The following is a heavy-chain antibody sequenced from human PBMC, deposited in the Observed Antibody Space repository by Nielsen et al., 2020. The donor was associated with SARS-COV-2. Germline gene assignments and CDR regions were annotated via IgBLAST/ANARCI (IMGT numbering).Heavy chain of an antibody. Sequence: VRQMPGKGLEWMGIIYPGDSYTNYSPSFQGHVTISADKSISTAYLQWSSLKASDTAMYYCARRGWDGDYVWYFDLWGRGTLVTVSS. CDR3: ARRGWDGDYVWYFDL. CDR2: IYPGDSYT. D-gene: IGHD4-17*01. V-gene: IGHV5-10-1*01. J-gene: IGHJ2*01.